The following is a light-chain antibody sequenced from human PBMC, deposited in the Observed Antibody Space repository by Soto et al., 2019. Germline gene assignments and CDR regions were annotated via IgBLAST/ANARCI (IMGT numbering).Light chain of an antibody. V-gene: IGKV3-15*01. Sequence: EIVMTQSPATLSISPVERATLSCRASQRISSSLAWYQQSPGQAPRLLIYSASTRATGIPARFSGSGSGTEFTLTISSLQSEDFAIYYCQQYDDWPPSTFGQGTKVEIK. CDR1: QRISSS. J-gene: IGKJ1*01. CDR2: SAS. CDR3: QQYDDWPPST.